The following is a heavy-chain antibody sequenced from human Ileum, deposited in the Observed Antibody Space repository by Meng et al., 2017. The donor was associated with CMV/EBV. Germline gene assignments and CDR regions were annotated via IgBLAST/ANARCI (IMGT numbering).Heavy chain of an antibody. V-gene: IGHV1-69*10. D-gene: IGHD3-9*01. CDR2: IIPILGIA. CDR1: GGTFSSYA. CDR3: ARVNPSYDVLTGYYRV. J-gene: IGHJ4*02. Sequence: SVKVSCKASGGTFSSYAISWVRQAPGQGLEWMGGIIPILGIANYAQKFQGRVTITADKSTSTAYMELSSLRSEDTAVYYCARVNPSYDVLTGYYRVWGQGTLVTVSS.